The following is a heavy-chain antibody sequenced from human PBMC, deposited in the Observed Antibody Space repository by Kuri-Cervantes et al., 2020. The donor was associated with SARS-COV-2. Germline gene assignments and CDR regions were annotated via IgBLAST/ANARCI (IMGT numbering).Heavy chain of an antibody. Sequence: GGSLRLSCAASGFNFSRTDMHWGRQAPGKGLEWVALISHDGKNKKCIASGKGRFTISRDNSQNTLYLHMKSLRSEDTAMYYCAKDRVGVQDFWGQGTLVTVSS. CDR3: AKDRVGVQDF. CDR1: GFNFSRTD. CDR2: ISHDGKNK. D-gene: IGHD2-21*01. J-gene: IGHJ4*02. V-gene: IGHV3-30*18.